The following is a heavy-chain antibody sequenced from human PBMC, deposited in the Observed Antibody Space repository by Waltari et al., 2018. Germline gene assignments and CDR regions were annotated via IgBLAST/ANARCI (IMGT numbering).Heavy chain of an antibody. D-gene: IGHD3-10*01. CDR3: AILSAITMVRGVIFDY. V-gene: IGHV3-21*01. CDR2: ISSSSSYI. CDR1: GFTFSSYS. Sequence: EVQLVESGGGLVKPGGSLRLSCAASGFTFSSYSMNWVRQAPGKGLEWVSSISSSSSYIYYADSVKGRITISRDNAKISLYLQMNSLRAEDTAVYYCAILSAITMVRGVIFDYWGQGTLVAVSS. J-gene: IGHJ4*02.